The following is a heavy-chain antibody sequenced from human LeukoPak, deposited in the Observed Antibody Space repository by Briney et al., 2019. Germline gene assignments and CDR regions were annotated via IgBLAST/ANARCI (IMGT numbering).Heavy chain of an antibody. D-gene: IGHD3-22*01. CDR2: IYASGSAT. CDR1: GFTFSSYA. CDR3: AKRPRDSSGYYLGAFDM. Sequence: GGSLRLSCEATGFTFSSYAMTWVRQAPGKGLEWVSGIYASGSATHYADTVKGRFTISRDNSKNTLYLQMNSLRAEDTAVYYCAKRPRDSSGYYLGAFDMWGQGTMVTVSS. J-gene: IGHJ3*02. V-gene: IGHV3-23*01.